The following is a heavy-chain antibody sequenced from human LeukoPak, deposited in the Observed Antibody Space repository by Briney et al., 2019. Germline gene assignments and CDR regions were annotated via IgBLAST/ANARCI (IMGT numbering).Heavy chain of an antibody. J-gene: IGHJ4*02. CDR3: ALRSGSYLGY. D-gene: IGHD1-26*01. Sequence: GRSLRLSCAASGFTFSSYAMHWVRQAPGKGLEWVAVISYDGSNKYYADSVKGRFTISRDNSKNTLYLQMNSLRAEDTAVYYCALRSGSYLGYWGQGTLVTVSS. CDR2: ISYDGSNK. CDR1: GFTFSSYA. V-gene: IGHV3-30*01.